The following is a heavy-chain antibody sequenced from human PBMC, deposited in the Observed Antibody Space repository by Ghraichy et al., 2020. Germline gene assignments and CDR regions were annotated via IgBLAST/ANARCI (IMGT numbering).Heavy chain of an antibody. D-gene: IGHD2-8*02. CDR3: ARFLGYCSVGSCFPAD. CDR2: VYDNGNT. J-gene: IGHJ4*02. Sequence: SETLSLTCTVSGGSISTSCYHWGRIRQSPRTGLEWIVVVYDNGNTYYNPSLKSRITISVYTSDNQFSLDLTSATAADTAVYYCARFLGYCSVGSCFPADWGRGTRVIVSS. V-gene: IGHV4-39*01. CDR1: GGSISTSCYH.